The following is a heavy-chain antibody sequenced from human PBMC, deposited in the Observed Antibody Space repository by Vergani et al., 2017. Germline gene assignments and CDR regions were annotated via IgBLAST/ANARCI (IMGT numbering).Heavy chain of an antibody. J-gene: IGHJ6*03. CDR2: IYYSGST. CDR3: ARVVQLERRPITYYYYYMDV. CDR1: GGSISSYY. Sequence: QVQLQESGPGLVKPSETLSLTCTVSGGSISSYYWSWIRQPPGKGLEWIGYIYYSGSTNYNPSLKSRVTISVDTSKNQFSLKLSSVTAADTAVYYCARVVQLERRPITYYYYYMDVWGKGTTVTVSS. D-gene: IGHD1-1*01. V-gene: IGHV4-59*01.